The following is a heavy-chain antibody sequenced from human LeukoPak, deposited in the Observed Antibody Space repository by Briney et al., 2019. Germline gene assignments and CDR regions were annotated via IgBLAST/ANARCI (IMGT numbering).Heavy chain of an antibody. V-gene: IGHV3-23*01. J-gene: IGHJ4*02. Sequence: PGGSLRLSCATSGFPFSDFSMTWVRQSPGKGLEWLSTTNSGGSTTDYAESVKGRFTISRDNSKNTLYLQMSSLRVEDTAIYYCAKQSYARSLGEGGPGTLVTVSS. CDR3: AKQSYARSLGE. D-gene: IGHD2-8*01. CDR1: GFPFSDFS. CDR2: TNSGGSTT.